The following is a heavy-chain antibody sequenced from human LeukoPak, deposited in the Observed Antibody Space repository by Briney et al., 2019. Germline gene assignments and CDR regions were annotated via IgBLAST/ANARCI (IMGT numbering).Heavy chain of an antibody. CDR1: GGSISSSSYY. D-gene: IGHD3-22*01. J-gene: IGHJ3*02. CDR2: MYYSGST. V-gene: IGHV4-39*01. CDR3: ARTGGSGFYLDAFDI. Sequence: SETLSLTCTVSGGSISSSSYYWGWIRQPPGKGLEWIGSMYYSGSTYYNPSLKSRVTISVDTSKNQFSLKLSSATAADTAVYYCARTGGSGFYLDAFDIWGQGTMVTISS.